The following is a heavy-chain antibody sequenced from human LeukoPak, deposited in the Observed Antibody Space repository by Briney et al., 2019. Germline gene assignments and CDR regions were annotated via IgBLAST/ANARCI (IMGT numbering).Heavy chain of an antibody. CDR1: GFTFSSYA. CDR3: ARSQAASDY. CDR2: ISSNGGST. Sequence: GGSLRLSCAASGFTFSSYAMHWVRQAPGKGLEYVSAISSNGGSTYYANSVKGRFTISRDNSKNTLYLQMGSLRAEDMAVYYCARSQAASDYWGPGTLVTVSS. J-gene: IGHJ4*02. D-gene: IGHD2-15*01. V-gene: IGHV3-64*01.